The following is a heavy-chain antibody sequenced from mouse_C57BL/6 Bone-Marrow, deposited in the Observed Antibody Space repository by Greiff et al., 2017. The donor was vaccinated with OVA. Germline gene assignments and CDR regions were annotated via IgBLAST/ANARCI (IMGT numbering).Heavy chain of an antibody. CDR1: GYTFTSYW. Sequence: VQLQQPGTELVKPGASVKLSCKASGYTFTSYWMHWVKQRPGQGLEWIGNINPSNGGTNYNEKFKSKATLTVDKTSSTAYMQLSSLTSEDSAVYYCARRDYYGSSYPWYFDVWGTGTTVTVSS. CDR3: ARRDYYGSSYPWYFDV. CDR2: INPSNGGT. D-gene: IGHD1-1*01. V-gene: IGHV1-53*01. J-gene: IGHJ1*03.